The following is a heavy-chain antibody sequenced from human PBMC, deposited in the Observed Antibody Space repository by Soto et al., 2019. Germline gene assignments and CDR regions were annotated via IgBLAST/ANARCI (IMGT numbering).Heavy chain of an antibody. V-gene: IGHV3-7*01. D-gene: IGHD3-10*01. J-gene: IGHJ4*02. CDR3: SRERYYYGSGYY. CDR2: IKEDGSEK. Sequence: PGGSRRLSCAASGFTFSIYWMSWVRQAPGKGLEWVANIKEDGSEKNYVDSVKGQFTISRDNAKNSLYLQMNSLRAEDTAVYYCSRERYYYGSGYYWGQGTLVTVS. CDR1: GFTFSIYW.